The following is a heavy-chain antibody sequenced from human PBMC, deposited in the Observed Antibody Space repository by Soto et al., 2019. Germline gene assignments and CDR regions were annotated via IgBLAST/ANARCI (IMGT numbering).Heavy chain of an antibody. D-gene: IGHD4-17*01. CDR1: GGSISSGGYY. CDR3: ARATVTTWVLDY. V-gene: IGHV4-31*03. Sequence: QVQLQESGPGLVKPSQTLSLTCTVSGGSISSGGYYWSWIRQHPGKGLEWIGYIYYSGSTYYNPSLKSRVTISVATSENQFALKLSSVTAADTAVYYCARATVTTWVLDYWGQGTLVTVSS. CDR2: IYYSGST. J-gene: IGHJ4*02.